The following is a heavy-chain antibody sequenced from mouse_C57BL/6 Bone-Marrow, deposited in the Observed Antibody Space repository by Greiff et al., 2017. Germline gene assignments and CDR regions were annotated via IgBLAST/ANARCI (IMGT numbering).Heavy chain of an antibody. Sequence: VQLQQSGPVLVKPGASVKMSCKASGYTFTDYYMNWVKQSHGKSLEWIGVINPYNGGTSYNQKFKGKATLTVDKSSSPAYMELNSLTSEDAAVYYCARAGNGGYFDVWGTGTTVTVSS. CDR3: ARAGNGGYFDV. J-gene: IGHJ1*03. CDR2: INPYNGGT. CDR1: GYTFTDYY. D-gene: IGHD2-1*01. V-gene: IGHV1-19*01.